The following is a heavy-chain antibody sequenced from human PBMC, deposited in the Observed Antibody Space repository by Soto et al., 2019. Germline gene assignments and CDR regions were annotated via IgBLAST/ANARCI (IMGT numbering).Heavy chain of an antibody. D-gene: IGHD3-22*01. CDR1: GYTFTSYY. CDR3: ARTTRYYYDSSDSLRAFDI. Sequence: GASVKVSCKASGYTFTSYYMDWVRQAPGQGLEWMGIINPSGGSTSYAQKFQGRVTMTRDTSTSTVYMELSSLRSEDTAVYYCARTTRYYYDSSDSLRAFDIWGQGTMVTVSS. CDR2: INPSGGST. V-gene: IGHV1-46*03. J-gene: IGHJ3*02.